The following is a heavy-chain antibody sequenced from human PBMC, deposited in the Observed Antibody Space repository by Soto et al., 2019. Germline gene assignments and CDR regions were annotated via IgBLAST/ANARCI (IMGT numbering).Heavy chain of an antibody. Sequence: DVQLVESGGGLIQPGGSLRLSCAASGFTFTRNWMSWVRQDPGKGPEWVANIKQDGSEQYYADSVRGRFTISRDNALNSLYLQMNSLRAEDTAVYYCAVASNGDFDYWGQGTLVTVSS. V-gene: IGHV3-7*01. D-gene: IGHD6-19*01. J-gene: IGHJ4*02. CDR1: GFTFTRNW. CDR2: IKQDGSEQ. CDR3: AVASNGDFDY.